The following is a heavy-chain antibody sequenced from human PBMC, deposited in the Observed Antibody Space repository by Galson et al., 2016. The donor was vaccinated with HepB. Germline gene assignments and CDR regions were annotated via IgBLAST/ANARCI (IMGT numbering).Heavy chain of an antibody. D-gene: IGHD2-21*02. CDR2: ISGNGGST. CDR3: ATGNCDGDCYSDCDGY. J-gene: IGHJ4*02. V-gene: IGHV3-23*01. Sequence: SLRLSCAASGFTFSSYDMSWVRQAPGKGLEWVSAISGNGGSTYYADSVKGRFTISRDNSKNTLYLQMNNLRAEDTAVYYCATGNCDGDCYSDCDGYWGQGTLVTVSS. CDR1: GFTFSSYD.